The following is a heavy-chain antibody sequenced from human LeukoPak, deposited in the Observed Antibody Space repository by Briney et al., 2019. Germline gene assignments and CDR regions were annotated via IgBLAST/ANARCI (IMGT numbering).Heavy chain of an antibody. CDR2: ISYDGSNK. J-gene: IGHJ4*02. V-gene: IGHV3-30*03. CDR3: ARNRYYYDPSGPYIDF. D-gene: IGHD3-22*01. Sequence: PGRSLRLSCAASGFTFSSYGMHWVRQAPGKGLEWVAVISYDGSNKYYADSVKGRFTISRDNAEKSLYLQLNSLRADDTAVYYCARNRYYYDPSGPYIDFWGQGTLVTVSS. CDR1: GFTFSSYG.